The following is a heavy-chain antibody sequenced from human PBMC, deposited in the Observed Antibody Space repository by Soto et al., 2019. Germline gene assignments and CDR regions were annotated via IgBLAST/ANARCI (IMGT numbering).Heavy chain of an antibody. CDR2: INPATGAT. D-gene: IGHD5-18*01. V-gene: IGHV1-2*02. J-gene: IGHJ3*01. CDR3: ARKGYGVAFDA. Sequence: QAQLEQSGAEVKKPGASVRVSCKAAGYIFTDYYLHWVRQAPGQGLEWMGWINPATGATKYKQNFEGRLSLTRATSKSTGFMDLSRLKSDDSATYYCARKGYGVAFDAWAQGTLVTVSS. CDR1: GYIFTDYY.